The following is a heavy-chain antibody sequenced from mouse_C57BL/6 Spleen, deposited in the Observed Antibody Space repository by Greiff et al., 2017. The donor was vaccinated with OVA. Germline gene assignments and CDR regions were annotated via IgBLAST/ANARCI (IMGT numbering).Heavy chain of an antibody. V-gene: IGHV1-50*01. J-gene: IGHJ4*01. CDR1: GYTFTSYW. D-gene: IGHD2-3*01. CDR2: IDPSDSYT. Sequence: QVQLQQPGAELVKPGASVKLSCKASGYTFTSYWMQWVKQRPGQGLEWIGEIDPSDSYTNYNQKFKGKATLTVDTSSSTAYMQLSSLTSEDSAVYYCAKDGGYYVGAMDYWGQGTSVTVSS. CDR3: AKDGGYYVGAMDY.